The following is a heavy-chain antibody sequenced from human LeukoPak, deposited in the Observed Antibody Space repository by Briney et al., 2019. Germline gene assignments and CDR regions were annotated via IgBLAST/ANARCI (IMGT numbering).Heavy chain of an antibody. J-gene: IGHJ4*02. D-gene: IGHD6-25*01. CDR2: VNQDGNNK. CDR3: ARRGGYGMNY. V-gene: IGHV3-7*01. Sequence: GGSLRLSCAASGFTFSGYWMTWVRQAPGKGLEWVANVNQDGNNKNYVESVKGRFTISRDNAKNSLYLQMNSLRAENTAVYYCARRGGYGMNYWGQGTLVTVSS. CDR1: GFTFSGYW.